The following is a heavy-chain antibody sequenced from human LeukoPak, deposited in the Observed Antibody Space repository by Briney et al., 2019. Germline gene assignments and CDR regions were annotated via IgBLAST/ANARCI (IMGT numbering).Heavy chain of an antibody. CDR3: ARDTLGLDAFDI. CDR2: ISSSSSYI. Sequence: GGSLRLSCAASGFTFSSYSMNWVRQAPGKGLEWVSSISSSSSYIYYADSVKGRFTISRDNAKNSLYLQMNSLRAEDTAVYYCARDTLGLDAFDIWGQGTMVTVSS. V-gene: IGHV3-21*01. J-gene: IGHJ3*02. CDR1: GFTFSSYS.